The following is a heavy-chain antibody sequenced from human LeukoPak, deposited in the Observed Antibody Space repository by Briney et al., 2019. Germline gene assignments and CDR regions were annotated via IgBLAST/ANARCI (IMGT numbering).Heavy chain of an antibody. CDR3: ARDPGLGGDSSSWYGYYYGMDV. CDR1: GGTFSSYA. V-gene: IGHV1-69*04. CDR2: IIPILGIA. Sequence: SVKVSCKASGGTFSSYAISWVRQAPGQGLEWMGRIIPILGIANYAQKFQGRVTITADKSTSTAYMELRSLRSDDTAVYYCARDPGLGGDSSSWYGYYYGMDVWGQGTTVTVSS. D-gene: IGHD6-13*01. J-gene: IGHJ6*02.